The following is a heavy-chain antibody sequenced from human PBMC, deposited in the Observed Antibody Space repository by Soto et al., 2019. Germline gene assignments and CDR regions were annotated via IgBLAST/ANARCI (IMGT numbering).Heavy chain of an antibody. V-gene: IGHV1-18*04. D-gene: IGHD5-12*01. CDR1: GDTLSTYY. Sequence: ASVKVSCKASGDTLSTYYMHWARQAPGQGLEWMGRISAYNGNTNYPQKLQGRVTMTTDTSTSTAYMELRSLRSDDTAVYYCARDRGYSGYGDYWGQGTLVTVSS. CDR2: ISAYNGNT. CDR3: ARDRGYSGYGDY. J-gene: IGHJ4*02.